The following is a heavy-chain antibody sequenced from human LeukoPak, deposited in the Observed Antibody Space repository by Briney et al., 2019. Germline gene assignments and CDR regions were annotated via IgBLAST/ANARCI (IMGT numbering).Heavy chain of an antibody. CDR3: ARGPRDIVVVPTD. CDR1: GYTFTSYG. J-gene: IGHJ4*02. Sequence: ASAKVSCKASGYTFTSYGISWVRQAPGQGLEWMGWISAYNGNTNYAQKLQGRVTMTRDMSTSTVYMELSSLRSEDTAVYYCARGPRDIVVVPTDWGQGTLVTVSS. D-gene: IGHD2-2*01. V-gene: IGHV1-18*01. CDR2: ISAYNGNT.